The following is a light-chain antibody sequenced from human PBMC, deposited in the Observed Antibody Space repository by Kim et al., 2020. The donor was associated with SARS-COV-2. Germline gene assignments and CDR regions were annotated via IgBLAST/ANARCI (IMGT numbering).Light chain of an antibody. Sequence: SYELTQPPSVSVAPGKTARITWGGNNIGSKSVHWYQQKPGQAPVLVIYYDSDRPSGIPERFSGSSSGNTATLTISRVEAGDEADYYCQVWDSSSDHRVFGGGTQLTVL. CDR2: YDS. V-gene: IGLV3-21*04. CDR3: QVWDSSSDHRV. J-gene: IGLJ3*02. CDR1: NIGSKS.